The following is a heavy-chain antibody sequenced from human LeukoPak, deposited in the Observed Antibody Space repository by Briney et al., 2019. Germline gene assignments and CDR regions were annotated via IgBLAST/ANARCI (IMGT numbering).Heavy chain of an antibody. CDR1: GYTFTSYG. D-gene: IGHD6-13*01. V-gene: IGHV1-18*01. CDR2: ISAYNGNT. Sequence: ASVKVSCKASGYTFTSYGISWVRQAPGQGLEWMGWISAYNGNTNYAQKLQGRVTMTTDTSTRTAYMELRSLRSDDTAVYYCARDRPSSSWLHLYYYYGMDVWGQGTTVTVSS. CDR3: ARDRPSSSWLHLYYYYGMDV. J-gene: IGHJ6*02.